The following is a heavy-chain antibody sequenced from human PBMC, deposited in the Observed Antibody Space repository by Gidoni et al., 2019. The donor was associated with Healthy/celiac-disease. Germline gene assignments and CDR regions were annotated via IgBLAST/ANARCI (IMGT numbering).Heavy chain of an antibody. D-gene: IGHD6-13*01. CDR3: TADSSSWSLS. CDR1: GVTFSGSD. J-gene: IGHJ4*02. Sequence: EVQLVESGGGWVQPGRSLKLPCAASGVTFSGSDIHWVRPASGKGLEWFGRIRSKANSYATAYAASGKGRFTISRDDSKNTAYLQMNSLRTEDTAVYYCTADSSSWSLSWGQGTLVTVSS. V-gene: IGHV3-73*01. CDR2: IRSKANSYAT.